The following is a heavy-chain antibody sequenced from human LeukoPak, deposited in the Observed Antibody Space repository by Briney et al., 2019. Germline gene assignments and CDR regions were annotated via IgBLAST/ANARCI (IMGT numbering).Heavy chain of an antibody. CDR1: GGSFSGYY. J-gene: IGHJ5*02. D-gene: IGHD3-3*01. Sequence: SQTLSLTFAVYGGSFSGYYWSWIRQPPGKGLEWIGEINHSGSTNYNPSLKSRVTISVDTSKNQFSLKLSSVTAAATAVYSGARVGSITIFGVVIHNWFDPWGQGTLVTVSS. CDR3: ARVGSITIFGVVIHNWFDP. V-gene: IGHV4-34*01. CDR2: INHSGST.